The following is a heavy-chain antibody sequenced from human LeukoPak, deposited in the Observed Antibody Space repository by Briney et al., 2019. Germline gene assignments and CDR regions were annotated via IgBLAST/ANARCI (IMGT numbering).Heavy chain of an antibody. J-gene: IGHJ6*02. CDR3: ARTTVTGGYYYGMDV. Sequence: GGSLRLSCVASGFSFSNYAMHWVRQAPGKGLEWVAGIWYDGSNKYYADSVKGRFTISRDNSKNTLYLQKNNLTAEDTTVHYCARTTVTGGYYYGMDVWGQGTTVTVSS. D-gene: IGHD4-17*01. CDR2: IWYDGSNK. V-gene: IGHV3-33*01. CDR1: GFSFSNYA.